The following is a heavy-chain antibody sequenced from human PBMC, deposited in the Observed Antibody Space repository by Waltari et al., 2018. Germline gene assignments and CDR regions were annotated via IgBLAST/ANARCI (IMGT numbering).Heavy chain of an antibody. D-gene: IGHD3-22*01. CDR2: SSPTNGGT. J-gene: IGHJ6*02. V-gene: IGHV1-46*04. CDR3: ARVANDSSSDGLDV. CDR1: GYIFTNYY. Sequence: QVQLVQSGAEVKRPGASVKVSCKASGYIFTNYYVNWVRQAPGQGLEWMGLSSPTNGGTTYAQKLQGRVTMSRDTSTSTVYMELSSLRSEDTAVYYCARVANDSSSDGLDVWGQGTTVTVSS.